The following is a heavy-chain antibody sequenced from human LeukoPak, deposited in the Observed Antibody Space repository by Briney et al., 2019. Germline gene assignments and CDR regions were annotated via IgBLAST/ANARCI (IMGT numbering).Heavy chain of an antibody. CDR2: INPNSGGT. D-gene: IGHD1-26*01. CDR1: GYTFIGYY. Sequence: ASVKVSCKASGYTFIGYYLHWVRQAPGQGLEWMGWINPNSGGTNYAQRFQGRVTMTRDTSISTAYMELSRLRSDDTAVYYCARAEGATAWFDPWGQGTLVTVSS. CDR3: ARAEGATAWFDP. V-gene: IGHV1-2*02. J-gene: IGHJ5*02.